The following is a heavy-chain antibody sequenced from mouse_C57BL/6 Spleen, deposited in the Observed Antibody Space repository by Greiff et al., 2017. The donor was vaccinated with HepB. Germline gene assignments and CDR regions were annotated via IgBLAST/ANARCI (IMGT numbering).Heavy chain of an antibody. Sequence: QVQLQQSGPELVKPGASVKISCKASGYAFSSSWMNWVKQRPGKGLEWIGRIYPGDGDTNYNGKFKGKATLTADKSSSTAYMQLSSLTSEDAAVYVCARDNYYGSSEDYWGQGTTLTVSS. CDR2: IYPGDGDT. V-gene: IGHV1-82*01. CDR3: ARDNYYGSSEDY. CDR1: GYAFSSSW. D-gene: IGHD1-1*01. J-gene: IGHJ2*01.